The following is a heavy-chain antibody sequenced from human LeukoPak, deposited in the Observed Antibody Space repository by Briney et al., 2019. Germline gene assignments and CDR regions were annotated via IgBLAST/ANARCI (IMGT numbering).Heavy chain of an antibody. V-gene: IGHV3-23*01. CDR1: GFTFSSYA. CDR2: ISGSGGST. D-gene: IGHD2-21*01. J-gene: IGHJ6*02. CDR3: AKDPTYCGGDCYRYGMDV. Sequence: GGSLSLSCAASGFTFSSYAMSWVRQAPGKGLEWVSAISGSGGSTYYADSVKGRFTISRDNSKNTLYLQMNSLRAEDTAVYYCAKDPTYCGGDCYRYGMDVWGQGTTVTVSS.